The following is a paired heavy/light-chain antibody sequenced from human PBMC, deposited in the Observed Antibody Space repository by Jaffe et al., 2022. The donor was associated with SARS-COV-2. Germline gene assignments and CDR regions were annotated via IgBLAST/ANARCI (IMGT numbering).Heavy chain of an antibody. J-gene: IGHJ4*02. CDR3: ARDVLARFYCSGGSCYSHFDY. CDR1: GGTFSSYA. CDR2: IIPIFGTA. D-gene: IGHD2-15*01. Sequence: QVQLVQSGAEVKKPGSSVKVSCKASGGTFSSYAISWVRQAPGQGLEWMGGIIPIFGTANYAQKFQGRVTITADESTSTAYMELSSLRSEDTAVYYCARDVLARFYCSGGSCYSHFDYWGQGTLVTVSS. V-gene: IGHV1-69*01.
Light chain of an antibody. CDR2: GAS. Sequence: EIVLTQSPGTLSLSPGERATLSCRASQSVSSSYLAWYQQKPGQAPRLLIYGASSRATGIPDRFSGSGSGTDFTLTISRLEPEDFAVYYCQQYGSSPEVTFGQGTKLEIK. J-gene: IGKJ2*01. V-gene: IGKV3-20*01. CDR1: QSVSSSY. CDR3: QQYGSSPEVT.